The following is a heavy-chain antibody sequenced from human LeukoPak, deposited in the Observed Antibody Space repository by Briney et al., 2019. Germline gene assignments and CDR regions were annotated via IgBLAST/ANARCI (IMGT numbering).Heavy chain of an antibody. CDR3: ARDLGRDRYFDS. D-gene: IGHD5-24*01. V-gene: IGHV3-21*06. J-gene: IGHJ4*02. CDR2: ISGGSDSI. Sequence: GGSLRLSCAASGFTFSPYPMNWVRQAPGKGLEWVSYISGGSDSIHYADSVKGRFTISRDNAKNSLYLQMNSLRAEDTAVYYCARDLGRDRYFDSWGQGTLVTVSS. CDR1: GFTFSPYP.